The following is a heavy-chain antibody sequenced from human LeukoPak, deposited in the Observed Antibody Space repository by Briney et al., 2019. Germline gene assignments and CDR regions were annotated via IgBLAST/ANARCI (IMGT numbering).Heavy chain of an antibody. D-gene: IGHD6-19*01. CDR1: GFTFSSYS. Sequence: GGSLRLSCAASGFTFSSYSMNWVRQAPGKGLEWVSYISSSSSTIYYADSVKGRFTISRDNAKNSLYLQMNSLRAEDTAVYYCARVDSSGWYGGTFDYWGQGTLVTVSS. CDR3: ARVDSSGWYGGTFDY. V-gene: IGHV3-48*04. J-gene: IGHJ4*02. CDR2: ISSSSSTI.